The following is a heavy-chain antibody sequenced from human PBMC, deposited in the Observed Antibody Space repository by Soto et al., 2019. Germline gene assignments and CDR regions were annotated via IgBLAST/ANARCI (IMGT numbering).Heavy chain of an antibody. CDR1: GGSISSYY. D-gene: IGHD6-19*01. Sequence: SETLSLTCTVSGGSISSYYWSWIRQPPGKGLEWIGYIYYSGSTNYNPSLKSRVTISVDTSKNQFSLKLSSVTAADTAVYYCARYATYSSGWYFGNWYDXWGQGTLVTVSS. J-gene: IGHJ5*02. CDR3: ARYATYSSGWYFGNWYDX. V-gene: IGHV4-59*01. CDR2: IYYSGST.